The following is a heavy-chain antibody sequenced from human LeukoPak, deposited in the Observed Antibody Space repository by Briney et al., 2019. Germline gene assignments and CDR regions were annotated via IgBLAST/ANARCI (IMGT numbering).Heavy chain of an antibody. D-gene: IGHD5-12*01. Sequence: GGALRLSCAASGFTFSSYWMHWVRQAPGKGLGWVSRINSDGSSITYADSVKGGFTISRDNAKNTLYLQMNSLRVEDTAVYYCAREGRVSGYDFDCWGQGTLVTXX. CDR1: GFTFSSYW. CDR3: AREGRVSGYDFDC. V-gene: IGHV3-74*03. J-gene: IGHJ4*02. CDR2: INSDGSSI.